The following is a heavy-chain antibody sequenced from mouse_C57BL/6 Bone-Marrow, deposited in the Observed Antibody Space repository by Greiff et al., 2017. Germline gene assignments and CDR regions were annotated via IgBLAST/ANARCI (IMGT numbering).Heavy chain of an antibody. D-gene: IGHD2-4*01. J-gene: IGHJ3*01. CDR2: IRLKSDNYAT. CDR3: TGGYDYDPFAY. CDR1: GFTFSNYW. V-gene: IGHV6-3*01. Sequence: EVKLVESGGGLVQPGGSMKLSCVASGFTFSNYWMNWVRQSPETGLEWVAQIRLKSDNYATHYAESVKGRFTISRDDSKSSVYLQMNNLRAEDTGIYYCTGGYDYDPFAYWGQGTLVTVSA.